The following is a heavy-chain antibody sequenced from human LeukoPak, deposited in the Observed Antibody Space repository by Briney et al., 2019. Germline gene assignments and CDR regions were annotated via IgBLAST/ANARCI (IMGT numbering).Heavy chain of an antibody. CDR1: GFTFSDYY. D-gene: IGHD3-3*01. V-gene: IGHV3-11*01. J-gene: IGHJ4*02. CDR2: ISNSGTTI. CDR3: ARDRPLEWLADPWGHLPPSFDY. Sequence: GGSLRLSCAASGFTFSDYYMSWIRQAPGKGLEWVSYISNSGTTIYYADSVKGRFTISRDNAKNSLYLQMNSLRAEDTAVYYCARDRPLEWLADPWGHLPPSFDYWGQGTLVTVSS.